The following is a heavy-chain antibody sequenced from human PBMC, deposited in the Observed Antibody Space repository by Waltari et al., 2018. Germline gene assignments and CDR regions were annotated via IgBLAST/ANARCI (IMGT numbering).Heavy chain of an antibody. CDR3: ATFPYSSGLESGDY. Sequence: QVQLVQSGAEVKKPGASVKVSCKASGYTFTGYYMHWVRQAPGQGLEGMGWINPNSGGTNYAQKCQGRVTMTRDTSISTAYMELSRLGSDDTAVYYCATFPYSSGLESGDYWGQGTLVTVSS. J-gene: IGHJ4*02. CDR1: GYTFTGYY. CDR2: INPNSGGT. V-gene: IGHV1-2*02. D-gene: IGHD6-19*01.